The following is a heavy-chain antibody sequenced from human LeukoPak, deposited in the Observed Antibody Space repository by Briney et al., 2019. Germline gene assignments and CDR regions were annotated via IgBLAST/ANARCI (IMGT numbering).Heavy chain of an antibody. J-gene: IGHJ5*02. D-gene: IGHD3-22*01. CDR2: ISGSGGST. CDR3: AKHGAMIAESMGDWFDP. Sequence: GGSLRLSCAASGFTFSSYAMSWVRQAPGKGLEGVSAISGSGGSTYYADSVKGRFTISRDNSKNTLYLQMNSLRAEDTAVYYCAKHGAMIAESMGDWFDPWGQGTLVTVSS. CDR1: GFTFSSYA. V-gene: IGHV3-23*01.